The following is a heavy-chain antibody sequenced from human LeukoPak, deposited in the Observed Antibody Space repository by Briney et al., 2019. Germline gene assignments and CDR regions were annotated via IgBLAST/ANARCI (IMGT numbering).Heavy chain of an antibody. Sequence: GGSLRLSXAASGFTFSSYWMHWIRQAQGKGLVWVSRINSDGSSTNYADSVKGRFTISRDNAKNTLYLQINSLRAEDTAVYYCASPIAVAGPYYFDYWGQGTLVTVSS. D-gene: IGHD6-19*01. CDR3: ASPIAVAGPYYFDY. CDR1: GFTFSSYW. V-gene: IGHV3-74*01. CDR2: INSDGSST. J-gene: IGHJ4*02.